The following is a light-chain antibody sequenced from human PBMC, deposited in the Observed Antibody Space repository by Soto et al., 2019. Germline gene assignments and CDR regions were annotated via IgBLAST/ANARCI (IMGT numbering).Light chain of an antibody. CDR1: QSIRRG. J-gene: IGKJ5*01. CDR2: DSS. Sequence: EIVMTQSPATLSVSPGERVTLSCRAGQSIRRGVAWYQHKPGQAPSLLIYDSSTRATGIPARFSGSGSGTEFTLTISSLQSEDFAVYYCQQYDKWPPITFGQGTRLEIK. CDR3: QQYDKWPPIT. V-gene: IGKV3-15*01.